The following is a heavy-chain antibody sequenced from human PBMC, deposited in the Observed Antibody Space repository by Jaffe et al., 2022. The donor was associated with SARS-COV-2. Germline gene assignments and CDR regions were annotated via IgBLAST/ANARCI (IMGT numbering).Heavy chain of an antibody. CDR3: ALTLVAGDDAFDI. V-gene: IGHV3-74*01. CDR1: GFTFSSYW. CDR2: INSDGSST. J-gene: IGHJ3*02. D-gene: IGHD6-25*01. Sequence: EVQLVESGGGLVQPGGSLRLSCAASGFTFSSYWMHWVRQAPGKGLVWVSRINSDGSSTSYADSVKGRFTISRDNAKNTLYLQMNSLRAEDTAVYYCALTLVAGDDAFDIWGQGTMVTVSS.